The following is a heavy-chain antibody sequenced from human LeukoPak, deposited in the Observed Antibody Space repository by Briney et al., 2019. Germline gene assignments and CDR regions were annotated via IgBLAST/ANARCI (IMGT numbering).Heavy chain of an antibody. D-gene: IGHD3-10*01. CDR2: INHSGST. J-gene: IGHJ6*03. CDR3: ARGRGVYYYYYYMDV. V-gene: IGHV4-34*01. CDR1: GGSFSGYY. Sequence: SETLSLTCAVYGGSFSGYYWSWIRQPPGKGLEWIGEINHSGSTNYNPSLKGRVTISVDTSKNQFSLKLSSVTAADTAVYYCARGRGVYYYYYYMDVWGKGTTVTVSS.